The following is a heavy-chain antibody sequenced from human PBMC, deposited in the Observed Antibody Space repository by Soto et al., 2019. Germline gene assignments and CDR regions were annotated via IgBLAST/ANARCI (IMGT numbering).Heavy chain of an antibody. CDR1: GGSINNHY. Sequence: QVHLQESGPGLVKPSETLSLTCTVSGGSINNHYWSWIRQPPGKGLEWIGYIYYTGSTNYNPSLKRRVTLSVDTSKDQCSLNHTALTAADTAIYDCARATWYSEYWGQGTMVTVSS. CDR2: IYYTGST. J-gene: IGHJ4*02. V-gene: IGHV4-59*11. CDR3: ARATWYSEY. D-gene: IGHD5-12*01.